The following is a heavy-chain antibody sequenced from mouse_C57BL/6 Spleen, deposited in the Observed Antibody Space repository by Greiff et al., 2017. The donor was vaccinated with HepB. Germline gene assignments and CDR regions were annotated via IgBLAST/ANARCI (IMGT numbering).Heavy chain of an antibody. D-gene: IGHD2-4*01. CDR2: IDPSDSYT. Sequence: QVQLQQPGAELVRPGTSVKLSCKASGYTFTSYWMHWVKQRPGQGLEWIGVIDPSDSYTNYNQKFKGKATLTVDTSSSTAYMQLSSLTSEDSAVYYCARSGYDYDVGAVVGDYFDYWGQGTTLTVSS. J-gene: IGHJ2*01. V-gene: IGHV1-59*01. CDR3: ARSGYDYDVGAVVGDYFDY. CDR1: GYTFTSYW.